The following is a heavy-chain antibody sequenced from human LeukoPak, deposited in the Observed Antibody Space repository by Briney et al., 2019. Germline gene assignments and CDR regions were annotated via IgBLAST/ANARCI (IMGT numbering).Heavy chain of an antibody. D-gene: IGHD3-22*01. Sequence: GGSLRLSCAASGFTFSTYSMNWVRQAPGKGLEWVSYISSTSNTIYYADSVKGRFTISRDNAKNSLYLQMNSLRDEDTAVYYCAKDIYYYDSSRYFQHWGQGTLVTVSS. CDR1: GFTFSTYS. CDR2: ISSTSNTI. CDR3: AKDIYYYDSSRYFQH. J-gene: IGHJ1*01. V-gene: IGHV3-48*02.